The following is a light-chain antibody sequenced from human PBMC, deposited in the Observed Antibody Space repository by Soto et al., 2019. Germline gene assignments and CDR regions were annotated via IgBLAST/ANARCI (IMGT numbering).Light chain of an antibody. J-gene: IGLJ2*01. CDR2: DVT. Sequence: QSALTQPPSASGSPGQSATISCTGASSDVGGYNFVSWYQHHPGKAPRLMIYDVTQRPSGVPDRFSGPKSGNTASLTVSGLQVDDEAYFYCSSYAGSSIPVAFGGGTKLTVL. CDR1: SSDVGGYNF. CDR3: SSYAGSSIPVA. V-gene: IGLV2-8*01.